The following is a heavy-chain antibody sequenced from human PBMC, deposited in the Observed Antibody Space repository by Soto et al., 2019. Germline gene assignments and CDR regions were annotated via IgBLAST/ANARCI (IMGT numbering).Heavy chain of an antibody. V-gene: IGHV1-3*01. CDR1: GHTFTSYA. D-gene: IGHD3-9*01. CDR3: ASENYHYDILTGYYPMTGMDV. Sequence: GASVKVSCKASGHTFTSYAMHWVRQAPGQRLEWMGWINAGNGNTKYSQKFQGRATITRDTSASTAYMELSSLRSEDTAVYYCASENYHYDILTGYYPMTGMDVWSQGITVTVSS. J-gene: IGHJ6*02. CDR2: INAGNGNT.